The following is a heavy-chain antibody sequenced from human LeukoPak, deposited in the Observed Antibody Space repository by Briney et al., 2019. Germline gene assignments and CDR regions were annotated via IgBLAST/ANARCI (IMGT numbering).Heavy chain of an antibody. CDR2: ISPSGGST. CDR1: GYTFTSYY. CDR3: ARVVGCGGDCYSGISDY. J-gene: IGHJ4*02. D-gene: IGHD2-21*02. Sequence: ASVKVSCKASGYTFTSYYMHWVRQAPGQGLEWMGIISPSGGSTTYAQKFQGRVTMTRDMSTTTVNMELSSLRSEDTAVYYCARVVGCGGDCYSGISDYWGQGTLVTVSS. V-gene: IGHV1-46*01.